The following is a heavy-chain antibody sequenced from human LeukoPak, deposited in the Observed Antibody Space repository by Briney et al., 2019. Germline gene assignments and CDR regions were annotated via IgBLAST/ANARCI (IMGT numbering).Heavy chain of an antibody. V-gene: IGHV4-34*01. Sequence: SETLSLTCAVYGGSFSGYYWSWIRQPPGKGLEWIGEINHSGSTNYNPSLKSRVTISVDTSKNLFSLKLSSVTAADTAVYYCARSYYYDSSGYWSRASFCFDYWGQGTLVTVSS. D-gene: IGHD3-22*01. CDR1: GGSFSGYY. CDR2: INHSGST. CDR3: ARSYYYDSSGYWSRASFCFDY. J-gene: IGHJ4*02.